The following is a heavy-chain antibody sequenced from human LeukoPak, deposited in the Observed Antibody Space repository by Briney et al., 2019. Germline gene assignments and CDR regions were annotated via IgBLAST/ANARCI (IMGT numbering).Heavy chain of an antibody. V-gene: IGHV3-11*05. D-gene: IGHD6-19*01. J-gene: IGHJ5*02. CDR2: ISSSSSYT. CDR3: ASDSSGWYGGFDP. Sequence: PGGSLRLSSAGSGFTFSDYYMSWIRQAPGKGLEWVSYISSSSSYTNYADSVKGRFTISRDNAKNSLYLQMNSLRAEDTAVYYCASDSSGWYGGFDPWGQGTLVTVSS. CDR1: GFTFSDYY.